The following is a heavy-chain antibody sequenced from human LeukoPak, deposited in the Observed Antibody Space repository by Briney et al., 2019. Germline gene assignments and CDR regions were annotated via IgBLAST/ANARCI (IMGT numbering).Heavy chain of an antibody. V-gene: IGHV3-23*01. CDR2: ISNGNT. J-gene: IGHJ5*02. Sequence: HAGGSPRLSCAASGFPFSRHAMSWVRQPPGKGLEWVSAISNGNTYYADSVRGRFTISRDDSKNTVYLQMNSLRDEDTALYYCVREAGYCASVCLKSNWFDPWGQGTLVTVSS. CDR3: VREAGYCASVCLKSNWFDP. CDR1: GFPFSRHA. D-gene: IGHD2-21*02.